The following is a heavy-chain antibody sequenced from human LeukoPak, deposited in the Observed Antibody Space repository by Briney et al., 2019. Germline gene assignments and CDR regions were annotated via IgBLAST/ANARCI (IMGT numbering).Heavy chain of an antibody. Sequence: AESLKISCKGSGYNFTNYWIACLRQMPGKGLEWMGIIYPNDSDTRYGPSFLGHVSISADKSFNTAYLKWSSLKASDTAMYFCARPNITYYYDSSGYDGFDVWGQGTMVTVSS. CDR3: ARPNITYYYDSSGYDGFDV. V-gene: IGHV5-51*01. CDR2: IYPNDSDT. J-gene: IGHJ3*01. CDR1: GYNFTNYW. D-gene: IGHD3-22*01.